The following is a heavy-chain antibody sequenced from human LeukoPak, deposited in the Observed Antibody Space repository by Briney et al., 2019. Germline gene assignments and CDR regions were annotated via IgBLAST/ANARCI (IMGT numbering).Heavy chain of an antibody. Sequence: KPRGSLRLSCAASGFTFSSYSMSWVRQAPGKGLEWVSSISSSSSFIYYADSVKGRFTISRDNAKNSLYLQMNSLRAEDTAVYYCAHSSGYAYGLDYWGRGTLVTVSS. J-gene: IGHJ4*02. CDR3: AHSSGYAYGLDY. D-gene: IGHD3-22*01. CDR1: GFTFSSYS. V-gene: IGHV3-21*01. CDR2: ISSSSSFI.